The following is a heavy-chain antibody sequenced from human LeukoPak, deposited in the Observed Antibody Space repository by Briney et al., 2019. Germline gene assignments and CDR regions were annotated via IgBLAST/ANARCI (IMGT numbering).Heavy chain of an antibody. V-gene: IGHV1-69*13. CDR3: ARDSHLPPYSYGYYFDY. D-gene: IGHD5-18*01. CDR2: IIPIFGTA. CDR1: GGTFSSYA. Sequence: SVKVSCKASGGTFSSYAISWVRQAPGQGLEWMGGIIPIFGTANYAQKFQGRVTITADESTSTAYMEQSSLRSEDTAVYYCARDSHLPPYSYGYYFDYWGQGTLVTVSS. J-gene: IGHJ4*02.